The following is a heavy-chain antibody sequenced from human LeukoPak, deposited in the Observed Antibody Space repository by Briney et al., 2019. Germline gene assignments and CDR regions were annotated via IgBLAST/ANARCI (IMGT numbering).Heavy chain of an antibody. CDR2: IYTSGST. D-gene: IGHD3-10*01. J-gene: IGHJ1*01. Sequence: PSETLSLTCTVSGGSISSYYWSWIRQPAGKGLEWIGRIYTSGSTNYNPSLKSRVTMSVDTSKNQFSLKLSSVTAADTAVYYCARVGTRGILWFGELKGYFQHWGQGTLVTVSS. CDR3: ARVGTRGILWFGELKGYFQH. V-gene: IGHV4-4*07. CDR1: GGSISSYY.